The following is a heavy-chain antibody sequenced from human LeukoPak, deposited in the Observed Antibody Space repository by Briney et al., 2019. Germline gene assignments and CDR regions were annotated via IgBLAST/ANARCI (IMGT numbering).Heavy chain of an antibody. CDR3: ARGGRTGLDY. CDR2: ISSSSSYI. J-gene: IGHJ4*02. D-gene: IGHD3-16*01. Sequence: GGSLSLSCAASGFTFSSYSMNGVRQAPGRGLEWVSSISSSSSYINYADSVNGRFTISRDNAKNSLYLQMNSLRAEDTAVYYCARGGRTGLDYWGQGTLVTVSS. CDR1: GFTFSSYS. V-gene: IGHV3-21*01.